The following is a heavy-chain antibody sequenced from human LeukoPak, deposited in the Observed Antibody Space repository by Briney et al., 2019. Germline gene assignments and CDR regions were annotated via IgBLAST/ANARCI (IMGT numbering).Heavy chain of an antibody. CDR2: INPSGGST. V-gene: IGHV1-46*01. J-gene: IGHJ4*02. CDR1: GYTFTSYY. Sequence: ASVKVSCRASGYTFTSYYMHWVRQAPGQGLEWMGIINPSGGSTSYAQKFQGRVTMTRDTSTSTVYMELSSLRSEDTAVYYCAGGGTVTTIDYWGQGTLVAVSS. D-gene: IGHD4-17*01. CDR3: AGGGTVTTIDY.